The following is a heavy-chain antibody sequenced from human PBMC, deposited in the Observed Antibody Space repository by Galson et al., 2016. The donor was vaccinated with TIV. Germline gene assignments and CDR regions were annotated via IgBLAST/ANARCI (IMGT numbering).Heavy chain of an antibody. V-gene: IGHV1-69*04. CDR3: ATTEGARGFYYGMDV. J-gene: IGHJ6*02. CDR1: GGTFSNYA. Sequence: SVKVSCKASGGTFSNYAISWVRQAPGQGLEWMGSIFPILGITNYAQEFQVRVTITADSSTSTAYMELSSLRSADTALYYCATTEGARGFYYGMDVWGQGTTVTVSS. D-gene: IGHD4-17*01. CDR2: IFPILGIT.